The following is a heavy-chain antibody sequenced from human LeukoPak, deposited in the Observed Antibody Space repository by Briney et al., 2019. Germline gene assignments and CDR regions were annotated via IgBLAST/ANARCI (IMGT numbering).Heavy chain of an antibody. D-gene: IGHD3-3*01. V-gene: IGHV3-15*01. CDR3: TAEADGYYDFWSGPRGAL. Sequence: PGGSLRLSCAASGFTFSNAWMSWVRQAPGKGLEWVGRIKSKTDGGTTDYAAPVKGRFTISRDDSKNTLYLQMNSLKTEDTAVYYRTAEADGYYDFWSGPRGALWGQGTLVTVSS. J-gene: IGHJ4*02. CDR1: GFTFSNAW. CDR2: IKSKTDGGTT.